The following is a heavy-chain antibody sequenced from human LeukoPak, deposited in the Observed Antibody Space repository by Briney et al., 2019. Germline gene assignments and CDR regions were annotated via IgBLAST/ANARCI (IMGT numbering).Heavy chain of an antibody. CDR1: GFTFSSYG. CDR2: IRYDGSNK. CDR3: AKGSIVGATRGHYYFDY. J-gene: IGHJ4*02. V-gene: IGHV3-30*02. D-gene: IGHD1-26*01. Sequence: GGSLRLSCAASGFTFSSYGMHWVRQAPGKGLEWVAFIRYDGSNKYYADSVKGRFTISRDNSKNTLYLQMNSLRAEDTAVYYCAKGSIVGATRGHYYFDYWGQGTLVTVSS.